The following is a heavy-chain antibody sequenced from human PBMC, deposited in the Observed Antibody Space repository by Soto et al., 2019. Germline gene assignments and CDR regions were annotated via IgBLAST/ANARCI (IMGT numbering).Heavy chain of an antibody. CDR2: IYYSGST. D-gene: IGHD5-12*01. Sequence: QLQLQESGPGLVKPSETLSLTCTVSGGSISSSSYYWGWIRQPPGKGLEWIRSIYYSGSTYYNPSLKSRVTISVDTSKNQFSLKLSSVTAADTAVYYCASVYSGYAVYYYYYYMDVWGKGTTVTVSS. V-gene: IGHV4-39*01. J-gene: IGHJ6*03. CDR1: GGSISSSSYY. CDR3: ASVYSGYAVYYYYYYMDV.